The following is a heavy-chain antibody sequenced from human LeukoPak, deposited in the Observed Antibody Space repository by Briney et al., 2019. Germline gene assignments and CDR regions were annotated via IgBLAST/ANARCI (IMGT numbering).Heavy chain of an antibody. CDR3: AKAVSSGWYEFNYFDY. V-gene: IGHV3-23*01. J-gene: IGHJ4*02. CDR1: GFTFSSYA. Sequence: GGSLRLSCAASGFTFSSYAMSWVRQAPGKGLEWVSAISGSGGGTDYADSVKGRFTISRDNSKNTLYLQMNSLRAEDTAVYYCAKAVSSGWYEFNYFDYWGQGTLVTVSS. CDR2: ISGSGGGT. D-gene: IGHD6-19*01.